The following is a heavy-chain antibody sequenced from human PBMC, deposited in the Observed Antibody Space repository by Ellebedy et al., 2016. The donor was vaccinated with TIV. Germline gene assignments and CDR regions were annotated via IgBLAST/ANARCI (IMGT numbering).Heavy chain of an antibody. CDR1: GFTFSSYD. J-gene: IGHJ6*02. CDR2: IGTAGDT. D-gene: IGHD6-25*01. CDR3: ARGHGSGPQGLHYGMDV. Sequence: GESLKISXAASGFTFSSYDMHWVRQATGKGLEWVSAIGTAGDTYYPGSVKGRFTISRENAKNSLYLQMNSLRAGDTAVYYCARGHGSGPQGLHYGMDVWGQGTTVTVSS. V-gene: IGHV3-13*01.